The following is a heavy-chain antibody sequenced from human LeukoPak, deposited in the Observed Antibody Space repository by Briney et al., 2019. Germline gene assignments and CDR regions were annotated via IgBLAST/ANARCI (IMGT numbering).Heavy chain of an antibody. D-gene: IGHD2-15*01. CDR1: GGSITSYY. Sequence: PSETLSLTCTVSGGSITSYYWSWIQQPPGKGLEWIGYIYYSGSTNYNPSLKSRVTISVDTSKNQFSLKLSSVTAADTAVYYCASCSGGSCYSPSDAFDIWGQGTLVTVSS. V-gene: IGHV4-59*01. J-gene: IGHJ3*02. CDR2: IYYSGST. CDR3: ASCSGGSCYSPSDAFDI.